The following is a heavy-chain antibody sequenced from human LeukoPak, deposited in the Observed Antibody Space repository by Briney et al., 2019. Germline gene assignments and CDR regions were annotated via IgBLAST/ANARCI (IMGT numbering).Heavy chain of an antibody. CDR2: ISAYNGNT. D-gene: IGHD3-16*01. J-gene: IGHJ5*02. CDR1: GYTFTGYY. V-gene: IGHV1-2*02. CDR3: ARDISGVTFGGVIVH. Sequence: ASVKVSCKASGYTFTGYYMHWVRQAPGQGLEWMGWISAYNGNTNYAQKLQGRVTMTRDTSISTAYMELSRLRSDDTAVYYCARDISGVTFGGVIVHWGQGTPVTVSS.